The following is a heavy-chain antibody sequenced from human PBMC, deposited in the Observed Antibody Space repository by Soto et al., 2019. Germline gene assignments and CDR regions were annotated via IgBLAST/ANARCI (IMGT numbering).Heavy chain of an antibody. J-gene: IGHJ6*02. CDR1: GGSISSGSYS. CDR3: ARSEGGFWSGYYLYYYYYGMDV. CDR2: IYHSGST. V-gene: IGHV4-30-2*01. D-gene: IGHD3-3*01. Sequence: SETLSLTCAVSGGSISSGSYSWNWIRQPPGKGLEWIGYIYHSGSTYYNPSLKSRVTMSVDRSKNQFSLQLSSVTAADTAVYYCARSEGGFWSGYYLYYYYYGMDVWGQGTTVTVSS.